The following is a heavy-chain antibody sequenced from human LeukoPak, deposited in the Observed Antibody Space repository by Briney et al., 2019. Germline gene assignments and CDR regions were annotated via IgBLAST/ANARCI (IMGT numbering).Heavy chain of an antibody. CDR2: INHSGST. V-gene: IGHV4-34*01. Sequence: PSETLSLTCAVYGGSFSGYYWSWIRQPPGKGLEWIGEINHSGSTNYNPSLKSRVTISVDTSKNQFSPKLSSVTAADTAVYYCARGLRYFVYWGQGTLVTVSS. CDR1: GGSFSGYY. D-gene: IGHD3-9*01. CDR3: ARGLRYFVY. J-gene: IGHJ4*02.